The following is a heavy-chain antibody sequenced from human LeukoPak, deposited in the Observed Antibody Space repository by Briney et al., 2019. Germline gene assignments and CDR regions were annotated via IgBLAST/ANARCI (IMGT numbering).Heavy chain of an antibody. CDR2: INHSGST. J-gene: IGHJ4*02. V-gene: IGHV4-34*01. CDR1: GGSFSGYY. CDR3: ARHAQGGYCGGDCYSLGYYFDY. D-gene: IGHD2-21*02. Sequence: PSETLSLTCAVYGGSFSGYYWSWIRQPPGKGLEWIGEINHSGSTNYNPSLKSRVTISVDTSKNQFSLKLSSVTAADTAVYYCARHAQGGYCGGDCYSLGYYFDYWGQGTLVTVSS.